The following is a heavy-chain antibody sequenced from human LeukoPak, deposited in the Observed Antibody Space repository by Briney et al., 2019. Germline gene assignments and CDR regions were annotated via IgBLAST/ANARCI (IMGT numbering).Heavy chain of an antibody. D-gene: IGHD6-19*01. CDR2: IYYSGST. V-gene: IGHV4-39*07. CDR1: GGSISSSTYY. CDR3: ARGKGSGWTFDY. Sequence: KPSETLSLTCTVSGGSISSSTYYWGWIRQPPGKGLEWIGSIYYSGSTNYNPSLKSRVTISVDTSKNQFSLKLSSVTAADTAVYYCARGKGSGWTFDYWGQGTLVTVSS. J-gene: IGHJ4*02.